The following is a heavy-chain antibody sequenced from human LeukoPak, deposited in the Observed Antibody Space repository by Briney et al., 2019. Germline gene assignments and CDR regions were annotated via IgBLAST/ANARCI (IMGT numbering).Heavy chain of an antibody. Sequence: GESLKISCKGSGYSFTSYWIGWVRQMPGKGLEWMGIIYPGDSDTRYSPSFQGQVTISADKSISTAYLQWSSLKASDTAMYYCARHHFWSAETPSYYMDVWGKGTTVTVSS. CDR3: ARHHFWSAETPSYYMDV. V-gene: IGHV5-51*01. D-gene: IGHD3-3*02. J-gene: IGHJ6*03. CDR2: IYPGDSDT. CDR1: GYSFTSYW.